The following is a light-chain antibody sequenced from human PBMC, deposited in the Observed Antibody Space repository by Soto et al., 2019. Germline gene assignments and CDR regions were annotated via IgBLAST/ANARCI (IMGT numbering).Light chain of an antibody. V-gene: IGLV1-40*01. Sequence: QSVLTQPPSVSGAPGQRVTISCTGSSSNIGAGYDVHWYQQLPGTAPKLLIYGNSNRPSGVPDRFSGSKSGTSASLAITGLLAEDEADYYCQSYDSSLSGSHVGFGGGTKVTGL. J-gene: IGLJ2*01. CDR3: QSYDSSLSGSHVG. CDR2: GNS. CDR1: SSNIGAGYD.